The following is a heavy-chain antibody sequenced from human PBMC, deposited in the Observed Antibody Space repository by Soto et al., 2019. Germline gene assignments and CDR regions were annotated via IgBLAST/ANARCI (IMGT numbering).Heavy chain of an antibody. V-gene: IGHV1-69*13. CDR1: GGTFSSYA. J-gene: IGHJ6*02. D-gene: IGHD6-6*01. CDR2: IIPIFGTA. Sequence: EASVKVSCKASGGTFSSYAISWVRQAPGQGLEWMGGIIPIFGTANYAQKFQGRVTITADESTSTAYMELSSLRSEDTAVYYCARYGSSYYYGMDVWGQGTTVTVSS. CDR3: ARYGSSYYYGMDV.